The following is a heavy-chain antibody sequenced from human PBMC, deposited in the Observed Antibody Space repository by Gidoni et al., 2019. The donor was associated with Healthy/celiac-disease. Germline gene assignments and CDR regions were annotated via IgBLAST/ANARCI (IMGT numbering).Heavy chain of an antibody. V-gene: IGHV3-33*01. CDR3: ARDRGGYCSGGSCYSGWFDP. J-gene: IGHJ5*02. CDR1: GFPFRSYG. D-gene: IGHD2-15*01. Sequence: QVPLVESGGGVVQPGRSLRLSCAASGFPFRSYGMHGVQAPGKGLEWVAVIWYDGSNKYYADSVKGRFTISRDNSKNTLYLQMNSLRAEDTAVYYCARDRGGYCSGGSCYSGWFDPWGQGTLVTVSS. CDR2: IWYDGSNK.